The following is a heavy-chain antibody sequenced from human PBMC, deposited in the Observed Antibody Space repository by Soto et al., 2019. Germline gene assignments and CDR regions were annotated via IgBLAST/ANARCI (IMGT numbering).Heavy chain of an antibody. V-gene: IGHV4-59*08. J-gene: IGHJ4*02. Sequence: SETLSLTCTVSGGSISSYYWSWIRQPPGKGLEWIGYIYYSGSTNYNPSLKSRVTISVDTSKNQFSLKLSSVTAADTAVYYCARLTKYSYGYGSSRYFDYWGQGTLVTVSS. D-gene: IGHD5-18*01. CDR3: ARLTKYSYGYGSSRYFDY. CDR1: GGSISSYY. CDR2: IYYSGST.